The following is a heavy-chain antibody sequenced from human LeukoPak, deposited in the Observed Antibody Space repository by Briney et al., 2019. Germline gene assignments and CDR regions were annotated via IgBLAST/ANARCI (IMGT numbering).Heavy chain of an antibody. CDR2: ISAYNGKT. V-gene: IGHV1-18*01. D-gene: IGHD3-22*01. Sequence: ASVKVSCRASGYSFPSYGISWVRQAPGQGLEWMGWISAYNGKTNYAQNLQGRVTMTTDTSTSTAYMELRSLRADDTAIYYCARQSGGYYGGAFDYWGQGTLVTVSS. CDR1: GYSFPSYG. J-gene: IGHJ4*02. CDR3: ARQSGGYYGGAFDY.